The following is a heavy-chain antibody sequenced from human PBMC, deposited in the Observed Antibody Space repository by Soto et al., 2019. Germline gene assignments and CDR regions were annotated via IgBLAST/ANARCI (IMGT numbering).Heavy chain of an antibody. CDR1: GFTFSNAW. CDR3: ARYYDYSGGTSGGMDV. V-gene: IGHV3-15*07. D-gene: IGHD3-22*01. Sequence: GGSLRLSCAASGFTFSNAWMNWVRQAPGKGLEWVGRIKSKTDGGTTDYAAPVKGRFTISRDNSKNTLYLLMNSLRTEDTAVYYCARYYDYSGGTSGGMDVWGQGTTVTVSS. J-gene: IGHJ6*02. CDR2: IKSKTDGGTT.